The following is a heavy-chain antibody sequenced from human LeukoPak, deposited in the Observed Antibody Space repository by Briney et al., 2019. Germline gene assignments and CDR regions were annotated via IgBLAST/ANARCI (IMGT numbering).Heavy chain of an antibody. CDR2: IYYSGST. Sequence: SETLSLTCAVYGGSFSGCYWSWIRQPPGKGLEWIGSIYYSGSTYYNPSLKSRVTISVDTSKNQFSLKLSSVTAADTAVYYCARDPSGSYYAYNWFDPWGQGTLVTVSS. CDR3: ARDPSGSYYAYNWFDP. CDR1: GGSFSGCY. J-gene: IGHJ5*02. D-gene: IGHD1-26*01. V-gene: IGHV4-34*01.